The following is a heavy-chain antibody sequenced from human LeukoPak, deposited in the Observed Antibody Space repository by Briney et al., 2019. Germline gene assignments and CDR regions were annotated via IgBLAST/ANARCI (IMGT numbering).Heavy chain of an antibody. Sequence: GGSLRLSCAASGFTFSNAWMNWVRQAPGKGLEWVGRIKSKTDGGTTDYAAPVKGRFTISRDDSKTTLYLQMNSLKTDDTAVYYCTDRYCSGGGCDYWGQGTLVTVSS. J-gene: IGHJ4*02. CDR1: GFTFSNAW. CDR3: TDRYCSGGGCDY. D-gene: IGHD2-15*01. CDR2: IKSKTDGGTT. V-gene: IGHV3-15*01.